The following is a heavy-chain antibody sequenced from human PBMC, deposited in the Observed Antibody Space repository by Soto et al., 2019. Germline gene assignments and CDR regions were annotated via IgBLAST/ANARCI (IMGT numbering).Heavy chain of an antibody. CDR1: GGTFRNYG. Sequence: GASVKVSCKASGGTFRNYGIGWVRQAPGQGLEWMGGTIPVFGTTNYAQKFQGRVTITADESTSTAYIEVSSLRSEDTAMFYCGRYCSGGSCHTLDYYGMDVWGQGTTVTVSS. V-gene: IGHV1-69*13. CDR3: GRYCSGGSCHTLDYYGMDV. CDR2: TIPVFGTT. J-gene: IGHJ6*02. D-gene: IGHD2-15*01.